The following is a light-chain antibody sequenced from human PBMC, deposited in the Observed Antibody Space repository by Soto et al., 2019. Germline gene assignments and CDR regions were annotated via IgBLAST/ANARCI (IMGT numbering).Light chain of an antibody. CDR2: GNS. CDR1: SSNIGAGYD. Sequence: QSVLTQPPSVSGAPGQRVTISCTGSSSNIGAGYDVHWYQQLPGTAPKLLIYGNSNRPSGVPDRFSGSKSGTSASLAITGLQAEDEADYYCQSYDSSVSGPFYVFGTGTKLTVL. J-gene: IGLJ1*01. V-gene: IGLV1-40*01. CDR3: QSYDSSVSGPFYV.